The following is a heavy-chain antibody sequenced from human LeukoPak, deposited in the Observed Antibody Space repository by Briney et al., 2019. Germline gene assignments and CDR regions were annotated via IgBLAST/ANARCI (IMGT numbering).Heavy chain of an antibody. CDR2: IYPSGGTT. V-gene: IGHV4-61*02. J-gene: IGHJ4*02. D-gene: IGHD5-24*01. CDR1: GGSINSGSHY. CDR3: ASGMATTKLYYFDY. Sequence: SQTLSLTCTVSGGSINSGSHYWSWIRQPAGKGLEWIGRIYPSGGTTNYNPSLKSRVTISVDTSKNQFSLKLSSVTAADTAVYYCASGMATTKLYYFDYWGQGTLVTVSS.